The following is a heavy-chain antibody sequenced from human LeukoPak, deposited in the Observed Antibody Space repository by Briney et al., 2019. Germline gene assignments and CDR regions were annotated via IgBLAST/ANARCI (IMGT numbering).Heavy chain of an antibody. V-gene: IGHV3-48*02. D-gene: IGHD3-10*01. Sequence: GRSLRLSCAASGFTFSSYSMNWVRQAPGKGLEWVSYISSSSSTIYYADSVKGRFTISRDNAKNSLYLQMNSLRDEDTAVYYCASITLVDFDYWGQGTLVTVSS. J-gene: IGHJ4*02. CDR2: ISSSSSTI. CDR1: GFTFSSYS. CDR3: ASITLVDFDY.